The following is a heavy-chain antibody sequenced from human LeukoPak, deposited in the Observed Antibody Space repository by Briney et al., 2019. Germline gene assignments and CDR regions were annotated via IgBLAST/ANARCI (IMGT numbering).Heavy chain of an antibody. V-gene: IGHV3-11*04. CDR1: GGSISSSSYY. J-gene: IGHJ6*02. Sequence: LSLTCTVSGGSISSSSYYWGWIRQPPGKGLEWVSLISTSSSTIHYADSVKGRFTISRDNAKNSLYLQMNSLRAEDTAVYYCARGAYCGGDCCLKYYYYGMDVWGQGTTVTVSS. CDR2: ISTSSSTI. D-gene: IGHD2-21*02. CDR3: ARGAYCGGDCCLKYYYYGMDV.